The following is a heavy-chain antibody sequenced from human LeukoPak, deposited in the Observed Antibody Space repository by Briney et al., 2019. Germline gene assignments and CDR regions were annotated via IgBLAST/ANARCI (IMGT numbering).Heavy chain of an antibody. CDR1: GGTFSRYA. V-gene: IGHV1-69*06. CDR3: ARDVYYGSGSPRLDY. CDR2: IIPIFGTA. Sequence: GASVKVSCKASGGTFSRYAISWVRQAPGQGLEWMGGIIPIFGTANYAQKFQGRVTITADKSTSTAYMELSSLRSEDTAVYYCARDVYYGSGSPRLDYWGQGTLVTVSS. J-gene: IGHJ4*02. D-gene: IGHD3-10*01.